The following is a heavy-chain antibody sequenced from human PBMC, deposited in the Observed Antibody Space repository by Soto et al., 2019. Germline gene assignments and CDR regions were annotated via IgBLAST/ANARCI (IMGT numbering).Heavy chain of an antibody. D-gene: IGHD4-4*01. CDR1: GDSISSDKW. Sequence: PSETLSLTCAVSGDSISSDKWWSWVRQPPGKGLEWIGYIYYSGSINYNPSLKSRVTMSVDTSKNQFSLKLSSVTAADTAVYYCAKQRDGNSFRYFDYWGRGTLVTVSS. V-gene: IGHV4-28*05. J-gene: IGHJ4*02. CDR3: AKQRDGNSFRYFDY. CDR2: IYYSGSI.